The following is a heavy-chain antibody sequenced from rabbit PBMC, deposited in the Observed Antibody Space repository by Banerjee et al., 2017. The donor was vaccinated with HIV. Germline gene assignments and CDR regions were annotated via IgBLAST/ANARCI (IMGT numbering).Heavy chain of an antibody. CDR3: ARDLAGVIGWNFNL. Sequence: QEQLEESGGGLVKPEGSLTLTCKASGFTLSSYWMWWVRQAPGKGLEWIACINTSSGSTVYATWAKGRFTISRTSSTTVTLQMTSLTAADTATYFCARDLAGVIGWNFNLWGQGTLVTVS. CDR2: INTSSGST. V-gene: IGHV1S45*01. D-gene: IGHD4-1*01. J-gene: IGHJ4*01. CDR1: GFTLSSYW.